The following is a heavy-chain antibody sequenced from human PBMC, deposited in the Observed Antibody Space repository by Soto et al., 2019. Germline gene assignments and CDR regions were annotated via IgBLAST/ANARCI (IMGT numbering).Heavy chain of an antibody. CDR1: GYSFTTYA. D-gene: IGHD5-12*01. Sequence: ASVKVSCKASGYSFTTYAIHWVRQAPGQGLEWMGIINPSGGSTSYAQKFQGRVTMTRDTSTSTVYMELSSLRSEDTAVYYCARAKVATYDYWGQGTLVTVSS. V-gene: IGHV1-46*03. CDR3: ARAKVATYDY. CDR2: INPSGGST. J-gene: IGHJ4*02.